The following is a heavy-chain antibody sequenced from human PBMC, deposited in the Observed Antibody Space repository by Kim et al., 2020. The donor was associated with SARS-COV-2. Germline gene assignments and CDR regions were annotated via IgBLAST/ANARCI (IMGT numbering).Heavy chain of an antibody. V-gene: IGHV3-48*02. CDR2: IRSSSSTI. J-gene: IGHJ4*02. CDR1: GFTFSSYS. Sequence: GGSLRLSCATSGFTFSSYSMNWVRQAAGKGLEWVSYIRSSSSTIYYADSVKGRFAISRDNAKNSLFLQMSSLRDEDTAVYYCARWYYGSGSYSNDYWGQGTLVIVAS. D-gene: IGHD3-10*01. CDR3: ARWYYGSGSYSNDY.